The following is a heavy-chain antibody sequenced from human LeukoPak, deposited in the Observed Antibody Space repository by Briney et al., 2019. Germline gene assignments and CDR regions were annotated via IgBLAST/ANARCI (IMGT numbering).Heavy chain of an antibody. D-gene: IGHD2-15*01. CDR1: GYTFTNYW. V-gene: IGHV5-51*01. CDR2: IHPGDSDT. Sequence: GESLKISCKASGYTFTNYWSSWVRHTPGKGLEWMGIIHPGDSDTRYRTSFQGQVTMSVDESTSTAYLHWTSLKASDTAIYYCARHAGYCTGGKCYSFYYFDYWGQGTLVTVSS. J-gene: IGHJ4*02. CDR3: ARHAGYCTGGKCYSFYYFDY.